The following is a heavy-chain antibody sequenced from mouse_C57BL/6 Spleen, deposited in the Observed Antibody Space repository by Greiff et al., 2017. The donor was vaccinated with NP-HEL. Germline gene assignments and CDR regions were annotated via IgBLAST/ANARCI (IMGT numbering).Heavy chain of an antibody. J-gene: IGHJ2*01. D-gene: IGHD1-1*01. CDR3: ARGRYGSSYDD. CDR1: GYTFTSYG. V-gene: IGHV1-81*01. Sequence: VQLQQSGAELARPGASVKLSCKASGYTFTSYGISWVKQRTGQGLEWIGEIYPRSGNTYYNEKFKGKATLTADKSSSTAYMQLSSLTSEDSAVYCCARGRYGSSYDDWGQGTTLTVSS. CDR2: IYPRSGNT.